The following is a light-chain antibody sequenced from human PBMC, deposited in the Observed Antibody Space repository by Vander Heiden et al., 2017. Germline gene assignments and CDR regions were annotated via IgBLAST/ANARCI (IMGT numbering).Light chain of an antibody. V-gene: IGKV2-28*01. J-gene: IGKJ2*01. CDR1: QSLLHTNGYNY. Sequence: DIVLTQSPRSLSVTPGQTASISCRSSQSLLHTNGYNYLEWYLQKPGQSLQLLIYLGSERAYGVSARFGGSGSGTDFTLHISKVEAADVGVYYCMQSLQTYTFGRGTKLEI. CDR3: MQSLQTYT. CDR2: LGS.